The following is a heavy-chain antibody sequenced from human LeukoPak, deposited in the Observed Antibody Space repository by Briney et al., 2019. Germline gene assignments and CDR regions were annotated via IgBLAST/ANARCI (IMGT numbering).Heavy chain of an antibody. V-gene: IGHV3-23*01. CDR2: ISGSGGST. CDR1: GFTFSSYA. CDR3: AKAPRTTLYDSSGYYYDGDY. J-gene: IGHJ4*02. D-gene: IGHD3-22*01. Sequence: PGGSLRLSCAASGFTFSSYAMSWVRQAPGKGLEWVSAISGSGGSTYYADSVKGRFTISRDNSKNTLYLQMNSLRAEDTDVYYCAKAPRTTLYDSSGYYYDGDYWGQGTLVTVSS.